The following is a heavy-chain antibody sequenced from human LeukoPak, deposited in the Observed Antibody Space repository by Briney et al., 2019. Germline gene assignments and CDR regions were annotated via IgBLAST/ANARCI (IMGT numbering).Heavy chain of an antibody. Sequence: EASVKVSCKASGGTFSSYAISWVRQAPGQGLEWMGGFDPEDGETIYAQKFQGRVTMTEDTSTDTAYMELSSLRSEDTAVYYCATGPRSSVEVAPPYYGMDVWGQGTTVTVSS. J-gene: IGHJ6*02. CDR1: GGTFSSYA. V-gene: IGHV1-24*01. CDR2: FDPEDGET. D-gene: IGHD2-15*01. CDR3: ATGPRSSVEVAPPYYGMDV.